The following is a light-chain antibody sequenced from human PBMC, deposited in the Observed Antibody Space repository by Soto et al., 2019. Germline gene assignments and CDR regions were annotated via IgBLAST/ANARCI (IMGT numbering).Light chain of an antibody. CDR3: NSHTSSGFRV. CDR2: EVS. V-gene: IGLV2-14*01. CDR1: SSDVGGYNH. J-gene: IGLJ1*01. Sequence: QSVLTQPASVSGSPGQSITISCTGTSSDVGGYNHVSWYQHHPGKAPKLMIYEVSNRPSGVSNRFSGSKSGYTASLTISGLQAEDEADYYCNSHTSSGFRVFXTGTKVTVL.